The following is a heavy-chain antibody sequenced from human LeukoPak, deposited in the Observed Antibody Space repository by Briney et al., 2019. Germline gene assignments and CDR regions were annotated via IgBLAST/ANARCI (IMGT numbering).Heavy chain of an antibody. J-gene: IGHJ4*02. D-gene: IGHD4-23*01. CDR1: GYTFTDYY. Sequence: ASVKVSCKASGYTFTDYYMHWVRQAPGQGLEWMGWINPNSGGTNYAQSFQGRVTMTRDTSISTAYMELSRLRSDDTAVYYCARTALVVTPWSDWGQGTLVTVSS. CDR2: INPNSGGT. V-gene: IGHV1-2*02. CDR3: ARTALVVTPWSD.